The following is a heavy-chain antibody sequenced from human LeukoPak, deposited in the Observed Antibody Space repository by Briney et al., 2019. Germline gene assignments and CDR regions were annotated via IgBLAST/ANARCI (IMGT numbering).Heavy chain of an antibody. CDR2: ISYDGSNK. J-gene: IGHJ4*02. CDR3: ARRDTPRGGTDY. Sequence: GRSLRLSCAASGFTFSSYAMHWVRQAPGKGLEWVAVISYDGSNKYYADSVKGRFTISRDNSKNTLYLQMNSLRAEDTAVYYCARRDTPRGGTDYWGQGTLVTVSS. V-gene: IGHV3-30*04. CDR1: GFTFSSYA. D-gene: IGHD3-16*01.